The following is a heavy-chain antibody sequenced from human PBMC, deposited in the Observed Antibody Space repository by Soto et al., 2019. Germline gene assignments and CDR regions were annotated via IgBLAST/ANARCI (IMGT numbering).Heavy chain of an antibody. V-gene: IGHV4-59*01. CDR3: ARSQFGGVIDGFDY. CDR1: GGSISSYY. J-gene: IGHJ4*02. CDR2: IYYSGST. D-gene: IGHD3-16*02. Sequence: SLTCTVSGGSISSYYWSWIRQPPGKGLEWIGYIYYSGSTNYNPSLKSRVTISVDTSKNQFSLKLSSVTAADTAVYYCARSQFGGVIDGFDYWGQGTLVVVS.